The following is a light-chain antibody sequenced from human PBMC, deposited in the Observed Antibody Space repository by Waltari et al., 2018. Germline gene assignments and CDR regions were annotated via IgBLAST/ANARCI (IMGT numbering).Light chain of an antibody. J-gene: IGLJ2*01. CDR1: SGINVADRK. CDR3: MIWNSGTSV. V-gene: IGLV5-45*03. Sequence: QAVLTQPSSLSASPGASARLTCTLHSGINVADRKTNWYQQKPGKPPQYLLRFRSDLDNQQASGPPSRVSGYKDATANAGILLISGLQAEDEADYYCMIWNSGTSVFGGGTTLTVL. CDR2: FRSDLDN.